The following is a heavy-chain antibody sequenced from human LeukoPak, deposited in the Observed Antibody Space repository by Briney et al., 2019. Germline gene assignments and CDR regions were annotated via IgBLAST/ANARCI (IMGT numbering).Heavy chain of an antibody. V-gene: IGHV3-48*04. D-gene: IGHD2-8*01. CDR1: GFTFSSYS. CDR2: ISSSSSTI. CDR3: ARGLMGQKMSRTYPSHAFDI. Sequence: PGGSLRLSCAASGFTFSSYSMNWVRQAPGKGLEWVSYISSSSSTIYYADSVKGRFTISRDNAKNSLYLQMNSLRAEDTAVYYCARGLMGQKMSRTYPSHAFDIWGQGTMVTVSS. J-gene: IGHJ3*02.